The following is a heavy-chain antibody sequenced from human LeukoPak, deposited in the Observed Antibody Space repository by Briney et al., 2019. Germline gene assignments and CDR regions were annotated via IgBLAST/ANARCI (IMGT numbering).Heavy chain of an antibody. V-gene: IGHV4-4*07. CDR2: IYTSGST. J-gene: IGHJ5*02. D-gene: IGHD4-17*01. Sequence: SETLSLTCAVYGGSFSGYYWSWIRQPARKGLEWIGRIYTSGSTTYNPSLKSRVTMSVDTSKSQFPLNLMSVTAADTAVYYCTRDTGTTGEVKFDPWGQGTLVAVSS. CDR3: TRDTGTTGEVKFDP. CDR1: GGSFSGYY.